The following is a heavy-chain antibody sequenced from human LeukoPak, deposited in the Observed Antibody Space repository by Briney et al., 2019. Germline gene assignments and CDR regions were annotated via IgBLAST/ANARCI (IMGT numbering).Heavy chain of an antibody. V-gene: IGHV3-7*03. CDR3: ARKMVVGSYFDY. J-gene: IGHJ4*02. CDR2: IKQDGSDK. Sequence: GGSLRLSCAASGFTFSSYWMSWVRKAPGKGLEWVANIKQDGSDKYYVDSVKGRFTISRDNAKNSLYLQINSLRAEDTAVYYCARKMVVGSYFDYWGQGTPVTVSS. CDR1: GFTFSSYW. D-gene: IGHD2-15*01.